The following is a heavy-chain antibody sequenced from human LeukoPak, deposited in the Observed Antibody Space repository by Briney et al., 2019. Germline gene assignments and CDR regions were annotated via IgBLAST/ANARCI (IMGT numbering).Heavy chain of an antibody. CDR2: ISYDGSNK. Sequence: GGSLRLSCAASGFTFSSYGMHWVRQAPGKGLEWVAVISYDGSNKYYADSVKGRFTISRDNSKNTLYLQMNSLRAEDTAVYYCAEGSGSYSGGDYWGQGTLVTVSS. CDR1: GFTFSSYG. D-gene: IGHD1-26*01. CDR3: AEGSGSYSGGDY. J-gene: IGHJ4*02. V-gene: IGHV3-30*18.